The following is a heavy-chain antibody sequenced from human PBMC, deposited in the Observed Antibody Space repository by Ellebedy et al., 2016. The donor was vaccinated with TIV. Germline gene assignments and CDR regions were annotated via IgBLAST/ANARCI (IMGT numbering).Heavy chain of an antibody. J-gene: IGHJ4*02. CDR3: AKGTSSGINYGRVGLEY. V-gene: IGHV3-49*02. CDR2: IRSKGYGGTT. CDR1: GLAYGSHI. Sequence: GESLKISCTMSGLAYGSHILHWVRQAPGKGLEWVSFIRSKGYGGTTEYAASGKGRFSISRDVSKNSLYLQMNSLKTEDTAVYYCAKGTSSGINYGRVGLEYWGQGTLVTVSS. D-gene: IGHD1-26*01.